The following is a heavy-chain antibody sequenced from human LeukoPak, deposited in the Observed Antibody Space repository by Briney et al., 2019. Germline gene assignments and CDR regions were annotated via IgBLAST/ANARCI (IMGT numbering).Heavy chain of an antibody. J-gene: IGHJ4*02. Sequence: GGSLRLSCAASGFTFSSYAMSWVRQAPGKGLEWVSAISESGDRTYYADSVKGRFTISRDSSKNTLYVQMDSLRAEDTAVFYCVREWKIGGYTYGFDYWGQGTLVTVSS. CDR2: ISESGDRT. D-gene: IGHD5-18*01. CDR3: VREWKIGGYTYGFDY. V-gene: IGHV3-23*01. CDR1: GFTFSSYA.